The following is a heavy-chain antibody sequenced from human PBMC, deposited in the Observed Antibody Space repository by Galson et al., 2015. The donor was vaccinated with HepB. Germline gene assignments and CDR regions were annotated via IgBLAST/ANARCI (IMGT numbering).Heavy chain of an antibody. V-gene: IGHV1-18*01. Sequence: SVKVSCKASGYTFTSYGISWVRQAPGQGLEWMGWISAYNGNTNYAQKLQGRVTMTTDTSTSTAYMELRSLRSDDTAVYYCARLPYSSGWKKYYYYYYMDVWGKGTTVTVSS. CDR2: ISAYNGNT. D-gene: IGHD6-19*01. CDR1: GYTFTSYG. CDR3: ARLPYSSGWKKYYYYYYMDV. J-gene: IGHJ6*03.